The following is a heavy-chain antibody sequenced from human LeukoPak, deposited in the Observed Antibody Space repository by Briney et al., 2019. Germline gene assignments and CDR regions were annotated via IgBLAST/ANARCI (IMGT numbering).Heavy chain of an antibody. V-gene: IGHV3-9*01. CDR3: AKGVKHIVVLTAQHYFDY. CDR1: GFTFDDYA. Sequence: GGSLRLSCAASGFTFDDYAMHWVRQAPGKGLEWVSGISWNSGNIGYADSVKGRFTISRDNSKNTLHLQMNTLRAEDTAVYYCAKGVKHIVVLTAQHYFDYWGQGTLVTVSS. J-gene: IGHJ4*02. CDR2: ISWNSGNI. D-gene: IGHD2-21*02.